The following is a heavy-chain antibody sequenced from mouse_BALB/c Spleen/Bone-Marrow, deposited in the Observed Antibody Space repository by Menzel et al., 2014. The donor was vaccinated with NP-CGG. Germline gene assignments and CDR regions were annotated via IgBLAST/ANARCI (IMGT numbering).Heavy chain of an antibody. Sequence: VKLVEPGAELVKPGASVKLSCKASGYTFTSYYMYWVKQRPGQGLEWIGEINPSNGGTNFNEKFKSKATLTVDKSSSTAYMQLSSLTSEDSAVYYCTRSTMITYFDYWGRGTTLTVSS. CDR2: INPSNGGT. CDR1: GYTFTSYY. CDR3: TRSTMITYFDY. V-gene: IGHV1S81*02. D-gene: IGHD2-4*01. J-gene: IGHJ2*01.